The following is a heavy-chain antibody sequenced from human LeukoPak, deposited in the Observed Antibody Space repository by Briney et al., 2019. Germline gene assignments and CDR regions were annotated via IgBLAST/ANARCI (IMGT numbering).Heavy chain of an antibody. Sequence: ASVKVSCKASGYTFTGYYMHWVRQAPGQGLEWVGWINPNSGGTNYAQKFQGWVTMTRDTSISTAYMELSRLRSDDTAVYYYARDRGRSYYGSGSNWFDPWGQGTLVTVSS. J-gene: IGHJ5*02. CDR1: GYTFTGYY. CDR2: INPNSGGT. CDR3: ARDRGRSYYGSGSNWFDP. D-gene: IGHD3-10*01. V-gene: IGHV1-2*04.